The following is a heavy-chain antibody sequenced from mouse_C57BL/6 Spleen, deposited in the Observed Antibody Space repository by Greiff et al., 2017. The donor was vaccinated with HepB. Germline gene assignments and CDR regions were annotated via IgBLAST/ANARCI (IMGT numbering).Heavy chain of an antibody. Sequence: QVQLQQSGPELVKPGASVKISCKASGYAFSSSWMNWVKQRPGKGLEWIGRIYPGDGDTNYNGKFKGKATLTADKSSSTAYMQLSSLTSEDSAVYFCARPHYSIQFAYWGQGTLVTVSA. CDR1: GYAFSSSW. CDR3: ARPHYSIQFAY. D-gene: IGHD2-5*01. J-gene: IGHJ3*01. CDR2: IYPGDGDT. V-gene: IGHV1-82*01.